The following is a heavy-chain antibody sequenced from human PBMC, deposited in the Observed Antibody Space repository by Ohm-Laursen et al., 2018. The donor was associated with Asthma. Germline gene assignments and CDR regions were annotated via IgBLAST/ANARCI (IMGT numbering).Heavy chain of an antibody. J-gene: IGHJ4*02. D-gene: IGHD4-17*01. CDR3: TRDIGYGDDTFDY. V-gene: IGHV1-18*01. CDR1: GYTFSSYG. CDR2: IGAYNGDT. Sequence: GASVKVSCKSSGYTFSSYGISWVRQAPGQGLEWMGWIGAYNGDTNYAQRLQGRITLTTDTFTSTAYMELRSLRSDDTAVYYCTRDIGYGDDTFDYWGQGTLVTVSS.